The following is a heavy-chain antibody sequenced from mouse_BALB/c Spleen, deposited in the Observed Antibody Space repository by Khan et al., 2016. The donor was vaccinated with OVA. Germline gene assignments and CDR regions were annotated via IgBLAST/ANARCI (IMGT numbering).Heavy chain of an antibody. Sequence: VQLKESGPGPVKPSQSLSLTCTVTGYSITSDYAWNWIRQFPGNKLEWMGFISYSGNTKYNPSLKSRISVTRDTSKNQFFLQLNSVTTEDTATYYCARVYGGDFDYWGQGTTLTVSS. CDR2: ISYSGNT. CDR3: ARVYGGDFDY. D-gene: IGHD2-10*02. J-gene: IGHJ2*01. CDR1: GYSITSDYA. V-gene: IGHV3-2*02.